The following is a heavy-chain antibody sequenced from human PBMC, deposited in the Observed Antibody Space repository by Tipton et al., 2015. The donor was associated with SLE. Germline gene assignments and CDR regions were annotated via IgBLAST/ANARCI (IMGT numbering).Heavy chain of an antibody. Sequence: TLSLTCTVSGGSISSGSYYWSWIRQPAGKGLEWIGHIYTSGSTNYNPSPKSRVTISVDTSKNQFSLKLSSVTAADTAVYYCANLEGGDYGYWGQGTLVTVSS. CDR3: ANLEGGDYGY. D-gene: IGHD4-17*01. CDR2: IYTSGST. V-gene: IGHV4-61*09. CDR1: GGSISSGSYY. J-gene: IGHJ4*02.